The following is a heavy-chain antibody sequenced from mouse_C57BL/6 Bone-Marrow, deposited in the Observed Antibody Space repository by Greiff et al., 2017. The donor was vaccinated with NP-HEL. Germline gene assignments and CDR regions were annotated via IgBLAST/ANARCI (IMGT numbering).Heavy chain of an antibody. D-gene: IGHD1-1*01. CDR2: IDPSDSYT. J-gene: IGHJ2*01. CDR3: ARRDYGRDY. CDR1: GYTFTSYW. Sequence: VQLQQPGAELVRPGTSVKLSCKASGYTFTSYWMHWVKQRPGQGLEWIGVIDPSDSYTNYNQKFKGKATLTVDTSSSTAYMQLSSRTSEDSAVYYCARRDYGRDYWGQGTTLTVSS. V-gene: IGHV1-59*01.